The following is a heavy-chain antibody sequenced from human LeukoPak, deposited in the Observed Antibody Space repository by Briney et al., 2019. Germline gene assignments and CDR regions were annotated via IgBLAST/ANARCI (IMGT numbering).Heavy chain of an antibody. D-gene: IGHD3-16*01. V-gene: IGHV3-30*02. J-gene: IGHJ5*02. CDR2: MRSDGTSK. CDR1: GFSLTTYG. Sequence: GGSLRLSCVASGFSLTTYGMLWVRQAPGKGLQWVAFMRSDGTSKYYGDSVEGRFTISRDNSKSTLYLLRNSLSAEDTGIYYCAKDRPIKGGFDPWGQGTPVTVSS. CDR3: AKDRPIKGGFDP.